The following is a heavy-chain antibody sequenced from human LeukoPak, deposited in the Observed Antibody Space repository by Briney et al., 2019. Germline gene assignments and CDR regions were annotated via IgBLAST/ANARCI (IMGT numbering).Heavy chain of an antibody. CDR2: IYYSGST. CDR3: ARADVYYGSGSYILPYFDY. Sequence: SETLSLTCTVSGGSLSSGGYYWSWIPQHPGKGLEWIGYIYYSGSTYYNPSLKSRVTISVDTSKNQFSLKLSSVTAADTAVYYCARADVYYGSGSYILPYFDYWGQGTLVTVSS. D-gene: IGHD3-10*01. V-gene: IGHV4-31*03. J-gene: IGHJ4*02. CDR1: GGSLSSGGYY.